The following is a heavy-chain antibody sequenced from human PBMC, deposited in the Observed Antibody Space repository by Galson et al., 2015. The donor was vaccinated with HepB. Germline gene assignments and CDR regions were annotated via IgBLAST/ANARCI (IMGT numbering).Heavy chain of an antibody. D-gene: IGHD2-21*02. V-gene: IGHV3-23*01. J-gene: IGHJ6*02. CDR2: ISGSGGST. CDR3: AKETAVVTAIWDALYYYGMDV. Sequence: SLRLSCAASGFTFSDYYMSWIRQAPGKGLEWVSAISGSGGSTYYADSVKGRFTISRDNSKNTLYLQMNSLRAEDTAVYYCAKETAVVTAIWDALYYYGMDVWGQGTTVTVSS. CDR1: GFTFSDYY.